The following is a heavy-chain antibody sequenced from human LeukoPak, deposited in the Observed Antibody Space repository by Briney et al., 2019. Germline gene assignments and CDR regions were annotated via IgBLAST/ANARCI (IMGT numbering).Heavy chain of an antibody. CDR1: GGTFSSYA. CDR3: TSIAARPEDDYYYYMDV. CDR2: IIPIFGTA. J-gene: IGHJ6*03. V-gene: IGHV1-69*05. Sequence: SVKVSCKASGGTFSSYAISGVRQAPGQGLEWMGGIIPIFGTANYAQKFQGRVTITTDESTSTAYMELSSLRSEDTAVYYCTSIAARPEDDYYYYMDVWGKGTTVTVSS. D-gene: IGHD6-6*01.